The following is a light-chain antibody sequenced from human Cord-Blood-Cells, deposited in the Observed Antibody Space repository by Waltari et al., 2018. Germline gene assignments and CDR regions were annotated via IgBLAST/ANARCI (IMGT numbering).Light chain of an antibody. CDR2: QDS. CDR3: QAWDSSTYV. J-gene: IGLJ1*01. Sequence: SYELTQPPSVSVSPAQTASITCSGDTLGDKYACWYLQKPGQSPVLVIYQDSKRPAGIPERFSGSNAGNTATLTISGTQAMDEADYYCQAWDSSTYVFGTGTKVTVL. V-gene: IGLV3-1*01. CDR1: TLGDKY.